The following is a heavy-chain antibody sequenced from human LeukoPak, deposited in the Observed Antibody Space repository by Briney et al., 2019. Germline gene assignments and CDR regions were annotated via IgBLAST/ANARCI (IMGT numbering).Heavy chain of an antibody. CDR1: GFIFSSYS. CDR2: ISSSSSYI. Sequence: GGSLRLSCAASGFIFSSYSMNWVRQAPGKGLEWVSSISSSSSYIYYADSVKGRFTISRDNAKNSLHLQMNSLRAEDTAVYYCARATRPDFWSGYYTHDAFDIWGQGTMVTVSS. J-gene: IGHJ3*02. V-gene: IGHV3-21*01. D-gene: IGHD3-3*01. CDR3: ARATRPDFWSGYYTHDAFDI.